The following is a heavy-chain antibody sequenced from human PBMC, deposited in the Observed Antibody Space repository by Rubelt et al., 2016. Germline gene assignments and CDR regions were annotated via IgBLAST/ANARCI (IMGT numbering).Heavy chain of an antibody. CDR1: GGSISSSNW. J-gene: IGHJ4*02. Sequence: LQLQESGPGLVKPSETLSLTCAVSGGSISSSNWWSWVRQPPGKGLEWVANIKQDGSEKYYVDSVKGRFTISRDNAKNSLYLQVNSLRVEDTAVYYCARYDYYGSGSPDYWGQGTLVTVSS. V-gene: IGHV3-7*01. D-gene: IGHD3-10*01. CDR3: ARYDYYGSGSPDY. CDR2: IKQDGSEK.